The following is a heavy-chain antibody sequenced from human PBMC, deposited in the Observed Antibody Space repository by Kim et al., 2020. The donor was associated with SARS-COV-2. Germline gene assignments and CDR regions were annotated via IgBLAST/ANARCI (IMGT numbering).Heavy chain of an antibody. CDR3: ARVSGSGSSTRLDY. Sequence: SETLSLTCTVSGGSITSDGYFWSWIRKHPGKGLEWIGYIYYTGSTYYNPSLRSRVTILVDTSKTQFSLKLSSVTAADTAVYYCARVSGSGSSTRLDYWGQGTLVTVSS. J-gene: IGHJ4*02. CDR1: GGSITSDGYF. D-gene: IGHD3-10*01. V-gene: IGHV4-31*03. CDR2: IYYTGST.